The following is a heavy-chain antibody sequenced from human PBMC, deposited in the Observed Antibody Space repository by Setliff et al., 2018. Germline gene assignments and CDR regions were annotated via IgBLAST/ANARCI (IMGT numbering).Heavy chain of an antibody. CDR2: INPNTGGT. J-gene: IGHJ4*01. V-gene: IGHV1-2*02. CDR1: GYAVTGYH. CDR3: AKSPHDFWSGRVFFDY. D-gene: IGHD3-3*01. Sequence: ASVKVSCKASGYAVTGYHIHWVRQAPGQGPEWMGWINPNTGGTNYAQRFQGRFTISRDNHKNTLHLQMNSLRVEDTAIYYCAKSPHDFWSGRVFFDYWGRGMLVTVSS.